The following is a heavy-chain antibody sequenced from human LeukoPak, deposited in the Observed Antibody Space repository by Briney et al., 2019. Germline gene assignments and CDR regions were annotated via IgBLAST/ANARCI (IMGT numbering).Heavy chain of an antibody. CDR2: IYYSGST. V-gene: IGHV4-39*07. J-gene: IGHJ4*02. CDR3: ARDSIAAAAPFRY. D-gene: IGHD6-13*01. CDR1: GGSISSGDYY. Sequence: PSETLSLTCTVSGGSISSGDYYWSWIRQPPGKGLEWIGSIYYSGSTYYNPSLKSRVTISVDTSKNQFSLKLSSVTAADTAVYYCARDSIAAAAPFRYWGQGTLVTVSS.